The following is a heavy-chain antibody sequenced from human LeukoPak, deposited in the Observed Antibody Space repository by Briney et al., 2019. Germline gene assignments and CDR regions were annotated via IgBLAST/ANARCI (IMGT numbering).Heavy chain of an antibody. V-gene: IGHV4-34*01. CDR1: GGSFSGYY. CDR2: INHSGST. CDR3: ARVASYYYYGMDV. Sequence: SETLSLTCAVYGGSFSGYYWSWIRQPPGKGLEWIGEINHSGSTNYNPSLKSRVTISVDTSKNQFSLKLSSVTAADTAVYYCARVASYYYYGMDVWGQGTTVTVSS. J-gene: IGHJ6*02.